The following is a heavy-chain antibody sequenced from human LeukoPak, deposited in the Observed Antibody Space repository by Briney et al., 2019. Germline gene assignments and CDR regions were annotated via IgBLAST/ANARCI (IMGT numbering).Heavy chain of an antibody. CDR2: MKEDGSEE. CDR3: ARQVAGVNDY. CDR1: GFTFSNFW. V-gene: IGHV3-7*01. J-gene: IGHJ4*02. D-gene: IGHD6-19*01. Sequence: GGSLRLSCATSGFTFSNFWMTWVRQAPGEGLEWVANMKEDGSEEYYVDSVKGRFTIFRDNAKSSLYLQMNSLRVEDTAVYYCARQVAGVNDYWGQGTLVTVSS.